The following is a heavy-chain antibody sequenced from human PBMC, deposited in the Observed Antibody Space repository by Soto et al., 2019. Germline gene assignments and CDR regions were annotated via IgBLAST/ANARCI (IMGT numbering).Heavy chain of an antibody. D-gene: IGHD3-16*01. CDR3: ASRGVFAGAKTWYYYYGMDV. Sequence: QVQLVESGGGVVQPGRSLRLSCAASGFTCSSYGMHWVRQAPGKGLEWVAVISYDGSNKYYADSVKGRFTISRDNSKNTLYLQMNSLRAEDTAVYYCASRGVFAGAKTWYYYYGMDVWGQGTTVTVSS. V-gene: IGHV3-30*03. CDR2: ISYDGSNK. CDR1: GFTCSSYG. J-gene: IGHJ6*02.